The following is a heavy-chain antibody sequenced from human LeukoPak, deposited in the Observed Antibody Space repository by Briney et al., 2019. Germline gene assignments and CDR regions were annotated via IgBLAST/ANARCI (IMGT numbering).Heavy chain of an antibody. D-gene: IGHD3-22*01. CDR2: ISSIGGST. CDR1: GFTFSSYA. Sequence: GGSLRLSCAASGFTFSSYAMHWVRQAPGKGLEYVSAISSIGGSTYYAHSVKGRFTIYRDNSKNTLYLQMGSLRAEDMAVYHCARDLSSSGYFFGMDVWGQGTTVTVSS. CDR3: ARDLSSSGYFFGMDV. V-gene: IGHV3-64*01. J-gene: IGHJ6*02.